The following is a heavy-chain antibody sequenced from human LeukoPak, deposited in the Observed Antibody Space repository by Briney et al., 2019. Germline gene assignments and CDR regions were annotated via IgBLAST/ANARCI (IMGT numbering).Heavy chain of an antibody. J-gene: IGHJ4*02. CDR1: GFTFTSYA. V-gene: IGHV1-3*01. CDR2: INAGNGNT. Sequence: AGGSLRLSCAASGFTFTSYAMHWVRQAPGQSLEWMGWINAGNGNTKYSQKFQGRVTITRDTSASTAYMELSSLRSEDTAVYYCAREAWGSSCSDYWGQGTLVTVSP. CDR3: AREAWGSSCSDY. D-gene: IGHD6-13*01.